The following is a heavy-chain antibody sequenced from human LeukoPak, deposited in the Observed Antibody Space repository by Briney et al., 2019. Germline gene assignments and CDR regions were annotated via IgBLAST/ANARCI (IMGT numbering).Heavy chain of an antibody. CDR1: GGSISSGDYY. CDR3: ARHGYSGSSSGGE. J-gene: IGHJ4*02. V-gene: IGHV4-30-4*08. CDR2: IYYSGST. D-gene: IGHD1-26*01. Sequence: PSQTLSLTCTVSGGSISSGDYYWSWIRQPPGKGREWIGYIYYSGSTYYNPSLKSRVTISVDTSKNQFSLKLSSVTAADTAVYYCARHGYSGSSSGGEWGQGTLVTVSS.